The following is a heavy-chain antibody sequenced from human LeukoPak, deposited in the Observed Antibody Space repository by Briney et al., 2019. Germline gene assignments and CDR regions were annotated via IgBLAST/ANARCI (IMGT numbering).Heavy chain of an antibody. CDR3: ARSITIFGVSKGFDY. CDR1: GGTFSSYA. V-gene: IGHV1-69*13. D-gene: IGHD3-3*01. Sequence: GASVKVSCKASGGTFSSYAISWVRQAPGHGIKWMGGIIPIFGTANYAQKFQGRVTITADESTSTAYMELSSLRSEDPAVYYCARSITIFGVSKGFDYWGQGTLVTVSS. J-gene: IGHJ4*02. CDR2: IIPIFGTA.